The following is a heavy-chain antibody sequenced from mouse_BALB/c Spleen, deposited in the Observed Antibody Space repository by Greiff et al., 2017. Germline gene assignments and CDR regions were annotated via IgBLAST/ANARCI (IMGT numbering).Heavy chain of an antibody. CDR2: IWSGGST. CDR3: ARGDYRSFFAY. J-gene: IGHJ3*01. D-gene: IGHD2-14*01. Sequence: QVQLQQSGPGLVQPSQSLSITCTVSGFSLTSYGVHWVRQSPGKGLEWLGVIWSGGSTDYNAAFISRLSISKDNSKSQVFFKMNSLQANDTAIYYCARGDYRSFFAYWGQGTLVTVSA. CDR1: GFSLTSYG. V-gene: IGHV2-2*02.